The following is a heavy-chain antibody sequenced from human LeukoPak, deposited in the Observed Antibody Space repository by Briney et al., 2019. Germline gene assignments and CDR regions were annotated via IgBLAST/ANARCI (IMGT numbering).Heavy chain of an antibody. CDR3: ARDSPGIMIFGVITPN. CDR1: GFTVSSNY. Sequence: GGSLRLSCAASGFTVSSNYMSWVRQAPGKGLEWVSVIYSGGSTYYADSVKGRFTISRHNSKNTLYLQMNSLRAEDTAVYYCARDSPGIMIFGVITPNGGQGTLVTVSS. D-gene: IGHD3-3*01. V-gene: IGHV3-53*04. J-gene: IGHJ4*02. CDR2: IYSGGST.